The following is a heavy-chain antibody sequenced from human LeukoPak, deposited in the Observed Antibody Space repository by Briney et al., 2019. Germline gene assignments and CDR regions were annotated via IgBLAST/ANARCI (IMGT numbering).Heavy chain of an antibody. J-gene: IGHJ4*02. D-gene: IGHD3-16*01. V-gene: IGHV1-69*05. CDR2: IIPIFGTA. CDR3: ASPPFGATGYFDY. Sequence: GSSVKVSCKASGGTFSSYAISWVRQAPGQGLEWMGGIIPIFGTANYAQTFRGRVTITTDESTSTAYMELSSLRSEDTAVYYCASPPFGATGYFDYWGQGTLVTVSS. CDR1: GGTFSSYA.